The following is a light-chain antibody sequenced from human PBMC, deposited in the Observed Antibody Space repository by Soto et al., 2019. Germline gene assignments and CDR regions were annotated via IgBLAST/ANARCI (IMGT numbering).Light chain of an antibody. CDR1: SRDVGSYDL. V-gene: IGLV2-23*02. CDR3: CSYGGSPTFHV. J-gene: IGLJ1*01. Sequence: QSVLTQPASVSGSLGQSITISCTGTSRDVGSYDLVSWYQQHPGKVPKFLIYEVKKRPSGVSDRFSGSKSGNTATLTISGLLAEDEADYYCCSYGGSPTFHVFGSGTKVTVL. CDR2: EVK.